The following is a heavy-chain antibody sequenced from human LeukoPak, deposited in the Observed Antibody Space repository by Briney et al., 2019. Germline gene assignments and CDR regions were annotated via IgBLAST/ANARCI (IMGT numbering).Heavy chain of an antibody. J-gene: IGHJ4*02. CDR1: GGTFSSYA. D-gene: IGHD6-19*01. CDR2: IIPIFGTA. V-gene: IGHV1-69*05. CDR3: ARDSRGWYFDY. Sequence: SVKVSCTASGGTFSSYAISWVRQAPGQGLEWMGRIIPIFGTANYAQKFQGRVTSTTDESTSTAYMELSSWRSDDPAVYYFARDSRGWYFDYWWGGTLVIVSS.